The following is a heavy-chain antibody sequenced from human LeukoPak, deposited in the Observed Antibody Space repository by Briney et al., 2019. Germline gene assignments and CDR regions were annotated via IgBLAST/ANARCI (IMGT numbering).Heavy chain of an antibody. J-gene: IGHJ4*02. V-gene: IGHV3-23*01. CDR1: GFTFSSYA. Sequence: QSGGSLRLSCAAPGFTFSSYAMSWVRQAPGKGLEWVSAISGSGGSTYYADSVKGRFTISRDNSKNTLYLQMNSLRAEDTAVYYCAKDLRGYSGYDFDYWGQGTLVTVSS. D-gene: IGHD5-12*01. CDR3: AKDLRGYSGYDFDY. CDR2: ISGSGGST.